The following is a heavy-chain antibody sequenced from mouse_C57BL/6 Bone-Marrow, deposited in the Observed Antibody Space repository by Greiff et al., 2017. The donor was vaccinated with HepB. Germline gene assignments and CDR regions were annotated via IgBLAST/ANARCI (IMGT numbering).Heavy chain of an antibody. CDR2: IDPSDSYT. J-gene: IGHJ2*01. D-gene: IGHD3-2*02. CDR3: GRASSGHYFDY. Sequence: QVQLQQPGAELVMPGASVKLSCKASGYTFTSYWMHWVKQRPGQGLEWIGEIDPSDSYTNYNQKFKGKSTVTVDKSSSTAYMQLSSLTSEDSAVYYGGRASSGHYFDYWGQGTTLTVSA. CDR1: GYTFTSYW. V-gene: IGHV1-69*01.